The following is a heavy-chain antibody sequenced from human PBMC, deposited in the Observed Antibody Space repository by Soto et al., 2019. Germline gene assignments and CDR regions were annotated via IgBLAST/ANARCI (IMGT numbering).Heavy chain of an antibody. CDR3: ARGRYGDY. CDR1: GYAFTTYG. J-gene: IGHJ4*02. V-gene: IGHV1-18*01. Sequence: QVHLVQSGAEVKKPGASVKVSCKGSGYAFTTYGITWVRQAPGQGLEWMGWISAHNGNTTYAQKLQGRVTVTRDTSPSTAYMELRSLRSDDTAVDYCARGRYGDYWGQGPLVTVSS. D-gene: IGHD1-1*01. CDR2: ISAHNGNT.